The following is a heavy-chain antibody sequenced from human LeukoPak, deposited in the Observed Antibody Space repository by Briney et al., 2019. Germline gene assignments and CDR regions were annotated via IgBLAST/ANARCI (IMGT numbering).Heavy chain of an antibody. CDR1: GYTFSSYG. CDR2: ISTNNVYT. V-gene: IGHV1-18*01. CDR3: ARDRRSGWYESDAFYI. J-gene: IGHJ3*02. Sequence: ASVKVSCKASGYTFSSYGISWVRQAPGQGLEWMGWISTNNVYTNNAQKLQGRVTVTTDTSTSTAYVELRNLRSDDTAVYYCARDRRSGWYESDAFYIWGQGTMVTVSS. D-gene: IGHD6-19*01.